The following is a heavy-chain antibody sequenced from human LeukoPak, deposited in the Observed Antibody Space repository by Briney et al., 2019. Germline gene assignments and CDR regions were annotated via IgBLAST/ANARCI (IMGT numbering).Heavy chain of an antibody. CDR1: GFTFSSHY. V-gene: IGHV3-74*01. J-gene: IGHJ4*02. CDR3: TRHVLSPHDN. Sequence: GGSLRLSCAASGFTFSSHYMNWVRQAPGKGLVWVSRINPDGSSTSYADSVKGRFTISRDNAKNTLNLQMNSLSPEDTAVYYCTRHVLSPHDNWGQGTLVTVSS. CDR2: INPDGSST.